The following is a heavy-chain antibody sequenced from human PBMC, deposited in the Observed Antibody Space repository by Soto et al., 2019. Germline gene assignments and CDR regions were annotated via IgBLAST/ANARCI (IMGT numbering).Heavy chain of an antibody. J-gene: IGHJ6*03. CDR3: ARGGVTTTIYYYYYYMDV. D-gene: IGHD4-17*01. V-gene: IGHV1-2*04. CDR2: INPNSGGT. Sequence: ASVKVSCKASGYTFTGYYMHWVRQAPGQGLEWMGWINPNSGGTNYAQKFQGWATMTRDTSISTAYMELSRLRSGDTAVYYCARGGVTTTIYYYYYYMDVWGKGTTVTVSS. CDR1: GYTFTGYY.